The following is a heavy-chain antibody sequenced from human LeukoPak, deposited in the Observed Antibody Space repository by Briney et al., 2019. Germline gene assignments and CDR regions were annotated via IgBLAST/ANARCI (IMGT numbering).Heavy chain of an antibody. Sequence: GGSLRLSWAVSGFTFSSYWMNWVRQAPGKGLEWVASIRQDGGEKSYVDSVKGRFTISRDNTKNSLYLQINSLRAEDTAVYYCARDGTAAGLYFDLWGQGTLVTVSS. J-gene: IGHJ4*01. V-gene: IGHV3-7*01. CDR3: ARDGTAAGLYFDL. D-gene: IGHD6-13*01. CDR2: IRQDGGEK. CDR1: GFTFSSYW.